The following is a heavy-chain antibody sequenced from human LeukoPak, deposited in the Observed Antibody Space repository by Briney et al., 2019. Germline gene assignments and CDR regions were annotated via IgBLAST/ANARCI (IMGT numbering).Heavy chain of an antibody. V-gene: IGHV1-2*06. D-gene: IGHD3-22*01. CDR1: GYTFTGYY. Sequence: ASVKVSCKASGYTFTGYYMHWVRLAPVQGLEWMGRFNPNSGGTNYAQKFQGRVTMTRDTSISTAYMELSRLRSDDTAVYYCARGLSRGYLCDYWGQGTLVTVSS. CDR3: ARGLSRGYLCDY. CDR2: FNPNSGGT. J-gene: IGHJ4*02.